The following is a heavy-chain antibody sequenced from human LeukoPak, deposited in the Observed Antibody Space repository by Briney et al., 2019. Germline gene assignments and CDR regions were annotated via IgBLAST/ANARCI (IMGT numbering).Heavy chain of an antibody. V-gene: IGHV1-24*01. J-gene: IGHJ5*02. Sequence: GASVKVSCKVSGYTLTELSMHWVRQAPGKGLEWMGGFDPEDGETIYAQKLQGRVTMTTDTSTSTAYMELRSLRSDDTAVYYCARDPGYSSSWYTDFDWFDPWGQGTLVTVSS. D-gene: IGHD6-13*01. CDR2: FDPEDGET. CDR3: ARDPGYSSSWYTDFDWFDP. CDR1: GYTLTELS.